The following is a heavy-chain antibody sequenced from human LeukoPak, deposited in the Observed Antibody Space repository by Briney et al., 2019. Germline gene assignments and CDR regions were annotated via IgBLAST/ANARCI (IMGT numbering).Heavy chain of an antibody. J-gene: IGHJ4*02. V-gene: IGHV1-8*02. CDR1: GYTFKNYD. D-gene: IGHD5-24*01. CDR3: ARATPGGLHGYSFDY. CDR2: MNPNSGNT. Sequence: ASVKVSCKASGYTFKNYDINWVRQATGQGLEWMGWMNPNSGNTGFAQKFQERVSMTRDTYINTAYIELTSLRSGDTAVYYCARATPGGLHGYSFDYWGQGTVVTVYS.